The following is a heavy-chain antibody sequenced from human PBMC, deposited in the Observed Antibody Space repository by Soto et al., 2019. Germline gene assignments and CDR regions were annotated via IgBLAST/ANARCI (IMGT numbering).Heavy chain of an antibody. CDR2: ISAYNGNT. CDR3: ARTTREWGSSGGWFDP. J-gene: IGHJ5*02. Sequence: QVQLVQSGAEVKKPGASVKVSCKASGYTFTSYGISWVRQAPGQGLEWRGWISAYNGNTNYAQKLQGRVTMTTDTSTSTAYMELRSLRSDDTAVYYCARTTREWGSSGGWFDPWGQGTLVTVSS. V-gene: IGHV1-18*01. CDR1: GYTFTSYG. D-gene: IGHD6-6*01.